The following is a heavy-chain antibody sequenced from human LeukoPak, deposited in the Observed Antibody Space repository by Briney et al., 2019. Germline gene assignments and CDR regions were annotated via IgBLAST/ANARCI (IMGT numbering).Heavy chain of an antibody. CDR1: GFPFSTFW. CDR2: IKQDGSEK. D-gene: IGHD1-1*01. Sequence: GGSLRLSCVTSGFPFSTFWMNWVRQAPGKGLEWVANIKQDGSEKFYVDSVKGRFTISRDNAKNSLYLQMNSLRADDTAVYYCASLGNWGQGTLVTVSS. V-gene: IGHV3-7*01. J-gene: IGHJ4*02. CDR3: ASLGN.